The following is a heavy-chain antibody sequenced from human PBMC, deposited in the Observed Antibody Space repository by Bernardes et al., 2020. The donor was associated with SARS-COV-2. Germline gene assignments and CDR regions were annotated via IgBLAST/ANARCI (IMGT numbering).Heavy chain of an antibody. V-gene: IGHV5-51*01. CDR1: GYSFTSHW. CDR3: ARRAYTYDFDY. CDR2: IYPGDSDT. J-gene: IGHJ4*02. D-gene: IGHD5-18*01. Sequence: GESLKISCKGSGYSFTSHWIAWVRQMPGKGLEWMGIIYPGDSDTRYSPSFQGQVIISADKSISTAYLQWSSLKASDTAMYYCARRAYTYDFDYWGQGTLVTVSS.